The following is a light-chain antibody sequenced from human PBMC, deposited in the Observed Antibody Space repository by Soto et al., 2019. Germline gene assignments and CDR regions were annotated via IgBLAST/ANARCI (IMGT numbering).Light chain of an antibody. CDR1: QTIGSW. Sequence: DIQMAQSPSTLYASVGDRGAVPCRASQTIGSWLAWYQQKPGRAPKLLIFDASSLQSGVPSRFSGSGSGTDFTLTISSLQPEDFATYYCQQSYSTPRTFGQGTKVDIK. CDR3: QQSYSTPRT. J-gene: IGKJ1*01. V-gene: IGKV1-39*01. CDR2: DAS.